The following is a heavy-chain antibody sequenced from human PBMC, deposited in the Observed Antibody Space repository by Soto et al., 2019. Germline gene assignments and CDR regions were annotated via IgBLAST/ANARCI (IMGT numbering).Heavy chain of an antibody. J-gene: IGHJ4*02. CDR2: ISSFSDNI. D-gene: IGHD4-17*01. V-gene: IGHV3-21*01. CDR3: ARAYGGATPDY. Sequence: EVQLVESGGGLVKPGGSLRLSCAASGFTFRSYTMHWVRQAPGKGLEWVSSISSFSDNIFYADAVKARFTISRDNPKNSLYLQMNSLRAEDTAVYYCARAYGGATPDYWGQGTLVTVSS. CDR1: GFTFRSYT.